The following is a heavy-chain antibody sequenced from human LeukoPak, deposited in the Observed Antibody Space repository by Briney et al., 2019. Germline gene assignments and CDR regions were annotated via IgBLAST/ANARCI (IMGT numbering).Heavy chain of an antibody. D-gene: IGHD1-26*01. V-gene: IGHV4-39*07. CDR1: GDSINSRNFY. CDR3: ARAREDHWDYYYMDV. Sequence: SSETLSLTCLVSGDSINSRNFYWGWIRQPPGKGLEWIGSIYYSGSTYYNPSLKSRVTISVDTSKNQFSLKLSSVTAADTAVYYCARAREDHWDYYYMDVWGKGTTVTVSS. J-gene: IGHJ6*03. CDR2: IYYSGST.